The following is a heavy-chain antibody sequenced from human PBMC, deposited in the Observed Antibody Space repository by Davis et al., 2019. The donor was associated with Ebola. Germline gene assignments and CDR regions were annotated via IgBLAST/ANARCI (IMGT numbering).Heavy chain of an antibody. Sequence: GGSLRLSCAASGFTVSSNYMSWVRQAPGKGLEWVSVIYSGGSTYYADSVKGRFTISRDNSKNTLYLQMNSLRAEDTAVYYCAKDTRALLRYCGGDCYMDYWGQGTLVTVSS. CDR1: GFTVSSNY. CDR2: IYSGGST. CDR3: AKDTRALLRYCGGDCYMDY. J-gene: IGHJ4*02. V-gene: IGHV3-66*01. D-gene: IGHD2-21*01.